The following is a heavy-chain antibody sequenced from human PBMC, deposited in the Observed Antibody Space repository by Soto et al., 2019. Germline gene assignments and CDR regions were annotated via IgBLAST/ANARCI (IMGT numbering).Heavy chain of an antibody. D-gene: IGHD3-22*01. Sequence: GGSLRLSCAASGFTFSDCAMNWVRQAQGKGLEWVSGISVSGVGTYYADSVKGRFTISRDNSKNTLYLQMNSLRAEDTALYYCAKDRGYYDSSGYYDAFDIWGQGTVVTVSS. CDR2: ISVSGVGT. J-gene: IGHJ3*02. V-gene: IGHV3-23*01. CDR1: GFTFSDCA. CDR3: AKDRGYYDSSGYYDAFDI.